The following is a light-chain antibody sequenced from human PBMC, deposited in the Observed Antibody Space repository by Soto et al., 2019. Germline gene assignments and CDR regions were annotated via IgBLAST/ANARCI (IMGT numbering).Light chain of an antibody. CDR1: VLAKKY. J-gene: IGLJ1*01. CDR3: YSAADNNPGV. Sequence: SYELTQPSSVSVSPGQTARITCSGAVLAKKYARWFQQKPGQAPVLVIYKDSERPSGIPERFSGSSSGTTVTLTISGAQVEDEADYYCYSAADNNPGVFGTGTKLTVL. V-gene: IGLV3-27*01. CDR2: KDS.